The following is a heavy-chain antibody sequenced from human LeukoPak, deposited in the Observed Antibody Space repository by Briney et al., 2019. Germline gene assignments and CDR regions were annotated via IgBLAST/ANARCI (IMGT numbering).Heavy chain of an antibody. V-gene: IGHV4-39*07. CDR1: GGSISSSSYY. Sequence: SETLSLTCTVSGGSISSSSYYWGWIRQPPGKGLEWIGSIYYSGSTYYNPSLKCRVTISVDTSKNQFSLKLSSVTPADTAVYYCARDPRSAAAMGFDYWGQGTLVTVSS. CDR3: ARDPRSAAAMGFDY. CDR2: IYYSGST. D-gene: IGHD2-2*01. J-gene: IGHJ4*02.